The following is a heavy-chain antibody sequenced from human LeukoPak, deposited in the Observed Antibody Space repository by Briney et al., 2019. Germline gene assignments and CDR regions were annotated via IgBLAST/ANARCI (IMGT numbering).Heavy chain of an antibody. CDR2: INQGGSEQ. CDR3: VRDGSGYDY. V-gene: IGHV3-7*05. J-gene: IGHJ4*02. CDR1: RLTCSNYW. Sequence: GRSLRLSCAPARLTCSNYWMSCVRQPPGKGLDWVAKINQGGSEQYYLHSVKGSFTISRDNAKNSLYLQMNSLRADDTAIYYCVRDGSGYDYWGQGTLVTVSS. D-gene: IGHD6-19*01.